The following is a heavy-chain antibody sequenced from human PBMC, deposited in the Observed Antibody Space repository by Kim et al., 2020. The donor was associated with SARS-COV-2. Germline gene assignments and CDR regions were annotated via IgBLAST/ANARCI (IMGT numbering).Heavy chain of an antibody. V-gene: IGHV4-39*01. CDR3: ARLSYGITGTPAWYFDL. CDR1: DGSISSSNYY. Sequence: SETLSLTCTVSDGSISSSNYYWVWIRQPPGKGLDWIGSIYYSVSTYYNPSLKSRLTISIDTSKNQFSLNLSSVTAADTAVYYCARLSYGITGTPAWYFDLWGRGTLVTVSS. J-gene: IGHJ2*01. CDR2: IYYSVST. D-gene: IGHD1-20*01.